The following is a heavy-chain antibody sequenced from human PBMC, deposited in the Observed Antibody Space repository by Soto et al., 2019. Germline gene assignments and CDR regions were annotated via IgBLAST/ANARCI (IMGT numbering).Heavy chain of an antibody. CDR1: GGSISTHY. D-gene: IGHD3-22*01. V-gene: IGHV4-59*08. J-gene: IGHJ4*02. CDR2: IYYTGST. CDR3: ARLGGYYQAFDA. Sequence: PSETLSLTCSVSGGSISTHYWSWIRQPPGKGLEWIGYIYYTGSTNYNPSLESRVTVSVDTSKNQFSLKLDSVTAADTAVYYCARLGGYYQAFDAWGQGTMVTVSS.